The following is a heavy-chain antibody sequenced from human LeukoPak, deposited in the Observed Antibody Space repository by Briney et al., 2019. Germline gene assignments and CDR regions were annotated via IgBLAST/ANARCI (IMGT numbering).Heavy chain of an antibody. CDR3: TRYNVGFES. Sequence: GESLRLSCAASGFTFSGSAMHWVRQASGKGLEWVGRIRSKTNSYATPYAASVKGRFALSRDDSKNTAYLQMNSLKTEDTAVYYCTRYNVGFESWGQGTLVTVSS. CDR2: IRSKTNSYAT. J-gene: IGHJ4*02. V-gene: IGHV3-73*01. D-gene: IGHD1-1*01. CDR1: GFTFSGSA.